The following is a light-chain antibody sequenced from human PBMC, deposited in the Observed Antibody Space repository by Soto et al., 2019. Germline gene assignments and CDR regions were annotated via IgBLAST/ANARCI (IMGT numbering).Light chain of an antibody. J-gene: IGKJ1*01. Sequence: AIQMTQSPSSLSASVGDRVTIACRASQGIRNDLGWYQQKPGKAPRLLIYAASSLHTGVPSRFSGSGSGTDFTLTISSLQPEDFATYYCLQDYNSPWTFGQGTKVEIK. CDR1: QGIRND. V-gene: IGKV1-6*01. CDR3: LQDYNSPWT. CDR2: AAS.